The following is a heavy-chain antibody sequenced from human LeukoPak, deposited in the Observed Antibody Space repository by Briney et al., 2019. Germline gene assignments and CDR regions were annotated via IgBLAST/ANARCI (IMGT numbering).Heavy chain of an antibody. Sequence: PSETLSLTCNVSGASISSSGYYWGWIRQPPGKGLEWVVSLYYSGTTYHNPSLESRASISVDTSKNQFSLRLSSVTAADTAVYYCARHGVADGYNWYYFDYWGQGTLVTVSS. CDR1: GASISSSGYY. CDR3: ARHGVADGYNWYYFDY. J-gene: IGHJ4*02. D-gene: IGHD1-20*01. CDR2: LYYSGTT. V-gene: IGHV4-39*01.